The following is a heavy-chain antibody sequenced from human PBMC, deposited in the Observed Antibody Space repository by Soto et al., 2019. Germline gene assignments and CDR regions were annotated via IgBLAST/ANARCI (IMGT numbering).Heavy chain of an antibody. J-gene: IGHJ4*02. CDR2: IWYDGSNK. D-gene: IGHD3-10*01. CDR1: GFTFSSYG. Sequence: GGSLRLSCAASGFTFSSYGMHWVRQAPGKGLEWVAVIWYDGSNKYYADSVKGRFTISRDNSKNTLYLQMNSLRAEDTAVYYCARDRNYGSGSYQREGRSSQHLDYWGQGTLVTVSS. V-gene: IGHV3-33*01. CDR3: ARDRNYGSGSYQREGRSSQHLDY.